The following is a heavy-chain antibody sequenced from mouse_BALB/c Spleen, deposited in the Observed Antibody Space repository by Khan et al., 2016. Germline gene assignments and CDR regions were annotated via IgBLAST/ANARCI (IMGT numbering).Heavy chain of an antibody. CDR2: INPDSYTI. J-gene: IGHJ3*01. CDR1: GFDFSRYW. CDR3: ARAGYYGYLAY. V-gene: IGHV4-1*02. Sequence: EVKLEESGGGLAHPGGSLKLSCAASGFDFSRYWMSWVRQAPGKGLEWIGEINPDSYTINYTPSLKDKFIISRDNAKNTLYLQMSKVRSEDTALYYCARAGYYGYLAYWGQGTLVTVSA. D-gene: IGHD1-1*01.